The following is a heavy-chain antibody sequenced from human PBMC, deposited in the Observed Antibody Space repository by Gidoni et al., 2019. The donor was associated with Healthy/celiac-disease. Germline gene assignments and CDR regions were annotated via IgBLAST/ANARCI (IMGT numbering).Heavy chain of an antibody. D-gene: IGHD3-22*01. J-gene: IGHJ3*02. CDR1: GGSISSSRYY. Sequence: QLQLQESGPGLVKPSETLSLTCTVSGGSISSSRYYWGGIRQPPGKGLEWIGSIYYSGSTYYNPSLKSRVTISVDTSKNQFSLKMSSVTAADTAVYYCAVPRDYYDSSGYYRSPDAFDIWGQGTMVTVSS. V-gene: IGHV4-39*01. CDR2: IYYSGST. CDR3: AVPRDYYDSSGYYRSPDAFDI.